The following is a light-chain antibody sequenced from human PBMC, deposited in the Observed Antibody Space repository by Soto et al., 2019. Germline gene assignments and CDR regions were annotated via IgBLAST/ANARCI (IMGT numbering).Light chain of an antibody. CDR1: SSNIGNNY. J-gene: IGLJ1*01. CDR3: GTWDSSLDV. CDR2: DNN. V-gene: IGLV1-51*01. Sequence: QSVLTQPPSVSAAPGQKVTISCSGSSSNIGNNYVSWYQQLPGTAPKLLIYDNNKRPSGIPDRFSGSKSGTSATLGITGLQTGDEADYYCGTWDSSLDVFGTGTKLTVL.